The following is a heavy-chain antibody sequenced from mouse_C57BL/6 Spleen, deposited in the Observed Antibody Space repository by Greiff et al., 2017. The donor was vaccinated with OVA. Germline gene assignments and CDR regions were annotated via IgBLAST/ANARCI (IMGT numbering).Heavy chain of an antibody. D-gene: IGHD4-1*01. CDR1: GFTFSSYA. CDR2: ISSGGDYI. V-gene: IGHV5-9-1*02. Sequence: EVNVVESGEGLVKPGGSLKLSCAASGFTFSSYAMSWVRQTPEKRLEWVAYISSGGDYIYYADTVKGRFTISRDNARNTLYLQMSSLKSEDTAMYYCTRDLTGTVFAYWGQGTLVTVSA. J-gene: IGHJ3*01. CDR3: TRDLTGTVFAY.